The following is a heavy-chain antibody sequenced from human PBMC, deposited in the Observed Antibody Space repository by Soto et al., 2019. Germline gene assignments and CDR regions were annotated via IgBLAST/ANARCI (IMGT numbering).Heavy chain of an antibody. Sequence: SETLSLTCTVPGGSISSGDYYWSWIRQHPGKGQEWIGHIYNSGSTYYNPSLKSRVTISVDTSKNQFSLKLNSVTAADTAVYYCARGLITGSQYSGGWYYFDSWGQGTQVT. CDR3: ARGLITGSQYSGGWYYFDS. CDR1: GGSISSGDYY. D-gene: IGHD1-26*01. CDR2: IYNSGST. J-gene: IGHJ4*02. V-gene: IGHV4-31*03.